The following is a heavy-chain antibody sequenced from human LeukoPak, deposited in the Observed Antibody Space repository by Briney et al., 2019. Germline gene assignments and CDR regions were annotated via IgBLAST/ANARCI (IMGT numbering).Heavy chain of an antibody. J-gene: IGHJ4*02. V-gene: IGHV1-8*01. CDR3: ARSTMGARRRYDY. CDR1: KDTFTIYD. CDR2: MNPNSGNT. D-gene: IGHD1-26*01. Sequence: GASVKVSCKASKDTFTIYDVNWVRQATGLGLEWMGWMNPNSGNTGYAQKFQGRVTMTMNSSISTAYMELTSLTSEDTAVYYCARSTMGARRRYDYWGQGTLVTVSS.